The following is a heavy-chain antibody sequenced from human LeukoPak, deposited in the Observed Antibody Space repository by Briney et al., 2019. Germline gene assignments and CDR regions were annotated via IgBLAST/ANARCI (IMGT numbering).Heavy chain of an antibody. CDR1: GYSFTSYW. V-gene: IGHV5-51*01. D-gene: IGHD1-1*01. Sequence: GESLKISCKGSGYSFTSYWIGWVRQMPGKGLEWVGIIYPGDSDTRYSPSFQGQVTISADKSISTAYLQWSSLKASDTAVYFFASLTRYPYYHYMDVWGKGTTLTVSS. CDR2: IYPGDSDT. CDR3: ASLTRYPYYHYMDV. J-gene: IGHJ6*03.